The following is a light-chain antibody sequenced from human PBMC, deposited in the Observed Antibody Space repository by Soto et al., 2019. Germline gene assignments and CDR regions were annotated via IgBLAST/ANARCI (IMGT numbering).Light chain of an antibody. CDR3: QQRSNWPPT. Sequence: TQSPATLSLSPGERATLSCRASQSLNYYLAWYQQKPGQAPRLLIYDASNRATGIPARFSGSGSGTDFTLTISSLEPEDFAVYYCQQRSNWPPTFGQGTKVDIK. J-gene: IGKJ1*01. CDR2: DAS. CDR1: QSLNYY. V-gene: IGKV3-11*01.